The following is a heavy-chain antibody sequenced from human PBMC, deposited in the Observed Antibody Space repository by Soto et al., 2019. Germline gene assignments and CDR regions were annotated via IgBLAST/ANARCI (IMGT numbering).Heavy chain of an antibody. D-gene: IGHD3-3*01. CDR3: AKPTIFGGDSFYGMDV. Sequence: PGGSLRLSCAASGFTFSSYAMGWVRQAPGEGLEWISTISGSGSGTYYADSVKGRFTISRGNSKNTLYMQMNSLSAEDTAVYYCAKPTIFGGDSFYGMDVWGQGTTVTVSS. V-gene: IGHV3-23*01. CDR1: GFTFSSYA. CDR2: ISGSGSGT. J-gene: IGHJ6*02.